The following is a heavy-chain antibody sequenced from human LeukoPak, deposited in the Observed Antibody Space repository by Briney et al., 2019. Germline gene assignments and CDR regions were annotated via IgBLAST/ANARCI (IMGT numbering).Heavy chain of an antibody. V-gene: IGHV4-34*01. CDR3: ARGGYGSGYYYFDY. Sequence: RTSETLSLTCAVYGGSFNYYWSWIRQPPGKGLEWIGEINHSGSTNYNPSLKSRVTISVDTSKNQFSLKLTSVTAADTAVYYCARGGYGSGYYYFDYWGQGTLVTVSS. J-gene: IGHJ4*02. CDR1: GGSFNYY. CDR2: INHSGST. D-gene: IGHD3-22*01.